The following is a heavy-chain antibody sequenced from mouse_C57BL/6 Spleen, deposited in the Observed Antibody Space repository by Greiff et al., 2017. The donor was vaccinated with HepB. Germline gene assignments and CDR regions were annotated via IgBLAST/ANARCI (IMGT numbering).Heavy chain of an antibody. CDR2: INYDGSST. V-gene: IGHV5-16*01. J-gene: IGHJ2*01. CDR3: ARGPNYFDY. Sequence: EVKLMESEGGLVQPGSSMKLSCTASGFTFSDYYMAWVRQVPEKGLEWVANINYDGSSTYYLDSLKSRFIISRDNAKNILYLQMSSLKSEDTATYYCARGPNYFDYWGQGTTLTVSS. CDR1: GFTFSDYY.